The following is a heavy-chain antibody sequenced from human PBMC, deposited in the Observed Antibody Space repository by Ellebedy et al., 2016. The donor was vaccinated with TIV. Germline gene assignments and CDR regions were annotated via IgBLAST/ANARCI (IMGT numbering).Heavy chain of an antibody. CDR2: INQDGSRI. Sequence: GESLKISCAASGFTFNSYWMSWVRQAPGKGLEWVANINQDGSRIYYVDSVKGCFTISRDNAKNSVYPRMNTLRVEDTAVYHCVRDGAYGDYSPGYYGMDVWGQGTTVTVSS. D-gene: IGHD3-22*01. J-gene: IGHJ6*02. CDR1: GFTFNSYW. V-gene: IGHV3-7*03. CDR3: VRDGAYGDYSPGYYGMDV.